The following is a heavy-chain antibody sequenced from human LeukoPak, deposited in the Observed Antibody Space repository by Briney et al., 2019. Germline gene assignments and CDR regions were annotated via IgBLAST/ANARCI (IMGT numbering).Heavy chain of an antibody. V-gene: IGHV4-30-4*08. J-gene: IGHJ4*02. CDR3: ARVGLSGRGMNDVTG. D-gene: IGHD1-1*01. CDR2: IYYSGST. Sequence: SETLSLTCTVSSGSISSGDYYWSWIRQPPGKGLEWIGYIYYSGSTYYNPSLKSRVTISVDTSKNQFSLKLSSVTAADTAVYYCARVGLSGRGMNDVTGWRQGTLVTDSS. CDR1: SGSISSGDYY.